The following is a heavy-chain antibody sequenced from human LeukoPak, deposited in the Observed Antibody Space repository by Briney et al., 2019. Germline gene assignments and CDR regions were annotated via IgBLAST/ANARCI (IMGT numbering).Heavy chain of an antibody. V-gene: IGHV3-30*04. CDR3: ARPTSGYSSSWYGS. Sequence: PGGSLRLSCAASGFTFSSYAMHWVRQAPGKGLEWVAVISYDGSNKYYADSVKGRFTISRDNSKNTLYLQMNSLRAEDTAVYYCARPTSGYSSSWYGSWGQGTLVTVSS. CDR2: ISYDGSNK. CDR1: GFTFSSYA. J-gene: IGHJ4*02. D-gene: IGHD6-13*01.